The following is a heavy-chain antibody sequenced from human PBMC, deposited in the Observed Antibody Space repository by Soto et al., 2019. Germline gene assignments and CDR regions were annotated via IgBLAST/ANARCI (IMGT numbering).Heavy chain of an antibody. CDR2: IYYSGST. Sequence: SETLSLTCTVSGGSISSGGSYWSWIRQHPGKGLEWIGYIYYSGSTYYNPSLKSRVTISVDTSKNQFSLKLSSVTAADTAVYYCATVRFLEWLLFDPWGQGTLVTVSS. V-gene: IGHV4-31*03. D-gene: IGHD3-3*01. J-gene: IGHJ5*02. CDR3: ATVRFLEWLLFDP. CDR1: GGSISSGGSY.